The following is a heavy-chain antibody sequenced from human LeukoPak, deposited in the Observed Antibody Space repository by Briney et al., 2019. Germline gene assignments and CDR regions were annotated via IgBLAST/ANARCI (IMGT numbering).Heavy chain of an antibody. Sequence: PSGTLSLTCAVSGSSISSSNWWSWVRQPPGKGLEWIGEIYHSGSTNYNPSLKSRVTISVDKSKNQFSLKLSSVTAADTAVYYCARSSFDYYYGMDVWGQGTTVTVSS. V-gene: IGHV4-4*02. CDR3: ARSSFDYYYGMDV. J-gene: IGHJ6*02. CDR2: IYHSGST. CDR1: GSSISSSNW.